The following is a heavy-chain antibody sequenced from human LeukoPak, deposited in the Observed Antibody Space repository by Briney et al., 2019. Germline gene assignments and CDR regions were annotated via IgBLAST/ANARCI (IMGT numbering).Heavy chain of an antibody. J-gene: IGHJ4*02. CDR3: ARGVAAAGTRARKTYYFDY. D-gene: IGHD6-13*01. CDR2: ISSSSSYT. CDR1: GFTFSDYY. Sequence: GGSLRLSCAASGFTFSDYYMSWIRQAPGKGLEWVSYISSSSSYTNYADSVKGRFTISRDNAKNSLYLKMNSLRAEDTAVYYCARGVAAAGTRARKTYYFDYWGQGTLVTVCS. V-gene: IGHV3-11*06.